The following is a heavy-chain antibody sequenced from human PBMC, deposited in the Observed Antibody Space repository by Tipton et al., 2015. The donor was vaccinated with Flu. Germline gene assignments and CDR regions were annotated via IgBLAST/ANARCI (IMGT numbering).Heavy chain of an antibody. CDR3: ARGMNTGLVDV. CDR1: GFTFSDYA. CDR2: ISSNGDNT. J-gene: IGHJ6*02. Sequence: SLRLSCAASGFTFSDYAMHWVRQAPGKGLQYVSAISSNGDNTYYADSVKGRFTISRDNSKNTLYLQMGSLRADDMALYYCARGMNTGLVDVWGQGTTVTASS. V-gene: IGHV3-64*02. D-gene: IGHD1-14*01.